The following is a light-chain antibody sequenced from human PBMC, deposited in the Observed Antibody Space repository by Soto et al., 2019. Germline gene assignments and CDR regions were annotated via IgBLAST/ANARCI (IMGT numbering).Light chain of an antibody. Sequence: DIQVTQSPPSMAASVGGRGTITCLASQDIGNWMTWYQQKPGKAPKLLIYSASTLVRGVPSRFSGSGSGTEFTLTISGLQPEDSLTYYCQQAKSFPITFGQGTRLEI. CDR1: QDIGNW. CDR3: QQAKSFPIT. CDR2: SAS. J-gene: IGKJ5*01. V-gene: IGKV1-12*01.